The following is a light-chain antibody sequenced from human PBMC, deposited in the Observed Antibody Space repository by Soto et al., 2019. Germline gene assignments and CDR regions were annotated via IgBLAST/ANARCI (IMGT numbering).Light chain of an antibody. V-gene: IGKV1-12*01. CDR3: QQVTTFPRT. CDR2: GAF. Sequence: DIQMTQYPSSVAAAVGDRVTITCRASQGISTWLAWYQHKPGTAPKLLIFGAFSLQRGVPSRFAGSGSGTDFTLTIKSLQPEDGATYSCQQVTTFPRTFGQGTNVEIK. J-gene: IGKJ1*01. CDR1: QGISTW.